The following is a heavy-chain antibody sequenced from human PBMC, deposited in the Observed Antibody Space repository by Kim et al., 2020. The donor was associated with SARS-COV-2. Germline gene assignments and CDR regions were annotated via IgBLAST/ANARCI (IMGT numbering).Heavy chain of an antibody. J-gene: IGHJ6*02. CDR3: AKGLQKGTSRVLLRFLERKPEDYYYYGMDV. D-gene: IGHD3-3*01. CDR1: GFTFSSYA. V-gene: IGHV3-23*01. Sequence: GGSLRLSCAASGFTFSSYAMSWVRQAPGKGLEWVSAISGSGGSTYYADSVKGRFTISRDNSKNTLYLQMNSLRAEDTAVYYCAKGLQKGTSRVLLRFLERKPEDYYYYGMDVWGQGTTVTVSS. CDR2: ISGSGGST.